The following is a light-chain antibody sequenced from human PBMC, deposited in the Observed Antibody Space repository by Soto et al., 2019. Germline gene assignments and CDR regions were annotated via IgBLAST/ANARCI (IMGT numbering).Light chain of an antibody. CDR1: LSNIGNNF. CDR2: DNN. CDR3: AAWDNGLSVVL. J-gene: IGLJ2*01. Sequence: QSVLTQPPSVSAAPGQRVTISCSGGLSNIGNNFVSWYQHLPEKAPKLLIYDNNRRPSGLPDRFSGSKSGTSATLDITRLQTGDEGDYYCAAWDNGLSVVLFGGGTKVTVL. V-gene: IGLV1-51*01.